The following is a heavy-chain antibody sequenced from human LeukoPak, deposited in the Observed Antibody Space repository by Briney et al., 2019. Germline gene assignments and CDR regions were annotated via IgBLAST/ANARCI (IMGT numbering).Heavy chain of an antibody. D-gene: IGHD3-22*01. CDR1: GGTFSSYA. V-gene: IGHV1-69*13. J-gene: IGHJ4*02. CDR3: ARTDGGYYCDSSGYFHY. CDR2: IIPIFGTA. Sequence: ASVKVSCKASGGTFSSYAISWVRQAPGQGLEWMGGIIPIFGTANYTQKFQGRVTITADESTSTAYMELSSLRSEDTAVYYCARTDGGYYCDSSGYFHYWGQGTLVTVSS.